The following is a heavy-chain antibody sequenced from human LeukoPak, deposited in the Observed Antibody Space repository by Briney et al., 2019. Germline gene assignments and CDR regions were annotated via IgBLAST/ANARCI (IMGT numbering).Heavy chain of an antibody. CDR3: ARVIYCSRTSCYTELRYFDY. V-gene: IGHV3-7*01. CDR1: GFTFSSYW. D-gene: IGHD2-2*02. CDR2: ITQDGSEK. J-gene: IGHJ4*02. Sequence: GGSLRLSCAASGFTFSSYWMSWVRQAPGKWLEWVADITQDGSEKYYVDSVKGRFTISRDNAKNSLYLQMNSLRAEDTAVYYCARVIYCSRTSCYTELRYFDYWGQGTLVTVSS.